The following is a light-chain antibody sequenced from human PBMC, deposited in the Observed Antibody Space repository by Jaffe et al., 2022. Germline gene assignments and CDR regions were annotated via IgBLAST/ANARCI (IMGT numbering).Light chain of an antibody. Sequence: DIVMTQSPLSLPVTPGEPASISCRSSQSLLHSNGYNYLDWYLQKPGQSPQLLIYLGFNRASGVPDRFSGSGSGTDFTLKISRVEAEDVGVYYCMQALQTPIFGQGTRLEIK. V-gene: IGKV2-28*01. CDR3: MQALQTPI. CDR2: LGF. CDR1: QSLLHSNGYNY. J-gene: IGKJ5*01.